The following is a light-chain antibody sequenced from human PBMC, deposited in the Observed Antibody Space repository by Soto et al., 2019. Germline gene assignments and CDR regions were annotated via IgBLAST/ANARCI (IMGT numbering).Light chain of an antibody. Sequence: QSVLTQPRSVSGSPGQSVTISCTGTSNDVGGYNYVSWYQLHPGKAPKLMIYDVTKRPSGVPDRFSGSKSGNTASLTISGLQAEDEADYYCCSYAGSSYVFGTGTKVTVL. CDR2: DVT. V-gene: IGLV2-11*01. CDR3: CSYAGSSYV. CDR1: SNDVGGYNY. J-gene: IGLJ1*01.